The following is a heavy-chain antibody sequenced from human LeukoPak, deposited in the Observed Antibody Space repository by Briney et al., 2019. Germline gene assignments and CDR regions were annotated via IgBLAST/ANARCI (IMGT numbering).Heavy chain of an antibody. CDR1: AGSFSGYY. Sequence: PSETLSLTCAVYAGSFSGYYWTWIRQPPGKGLEWIGEINHGRSTNYNPSLKSRVTISLDTSKNQISLKLSSVTAADTTVYYCARAPERWYSYGSYTYYYMDVWGKGTTVTVSS. CDR3: ARAPERWYSYGSYTYYYMDV. D-gene: IGHD5-18*01. CDR2: INHGRST. V-gene: IGHV4-34*01. J-gene: IGHJ6*03.